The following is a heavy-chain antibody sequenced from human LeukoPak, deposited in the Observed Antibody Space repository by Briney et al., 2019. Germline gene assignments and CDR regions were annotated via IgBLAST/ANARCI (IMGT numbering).Heavy chain of an antibody. Sequence: GGSLRLSCAASGFTFSTCAMHWVRQAPGKGLEWVAFIRYDGSNKYHADSVKGRFTISRDNSKNTLYLQMNSLRAEDTAVYYCAKDLLYYYDSSGYSKGGFDYWGQGTLVTVSS. CDR3: AKDLLYYYDSSGYSKGGFDY. D-gene: IGHD3-22*01. V-gene: IGHV3-30*02. CDR1: GFTFSTCA. J-gene: IGHJ4*02. CDR2: IRYDGSNK.